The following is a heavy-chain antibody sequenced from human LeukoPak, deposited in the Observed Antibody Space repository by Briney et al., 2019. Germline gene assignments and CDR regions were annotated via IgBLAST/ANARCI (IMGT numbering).Heavy chain of an antibody. CDR3: ARAVIAAAGICDY. CDR2: IWYDGSNK. J-gene: IGHJ4*02. CDR1: GFTFSSYG. D-gene: IGHD6-13*01. Sequence: GGSLRLSCAASGFTFSSYGMHWVRQAPGKGLEWVVVIWYDGSNKYYADSVKGRFTISRDNSKNTLYLQMNSLRAEDTAVYYCARAVIAAAGICDYWGQGTLVTVSS. V-gene: IGHV3-33*01.